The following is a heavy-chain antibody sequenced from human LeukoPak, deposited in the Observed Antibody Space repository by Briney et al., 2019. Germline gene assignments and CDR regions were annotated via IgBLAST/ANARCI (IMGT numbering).Heavy chain of an antibody. CDR1: GFTFSKYN. J-gene: IGHJ6*03. D-gene: IGHD4-11*01. Sequence: GGSLRLSCAASGFTFSKYNMNWVRQTPGKGLEWVSSINRDTIYTFYADSVKGRVTISTDNTKKSLSMQINSTSAEDTAVYYFARDRGHDYGNNWDYYDYMGVWGKGTTVTISS. V-gene: IGHV3-21*01. CDR2: INRDTIYT. CDR3: ARDRGHDYGNNWDYYDYMGV.